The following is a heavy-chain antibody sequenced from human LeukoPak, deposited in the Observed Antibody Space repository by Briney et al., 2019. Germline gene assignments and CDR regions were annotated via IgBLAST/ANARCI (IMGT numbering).Heavy chain of an antibody. V-gene: IGHV3-48*03. CDR2: IRSSGSTI. D-gene: IGHD3-10*01. J-gene: IGHJ5*02. CDR3: ASQGSGSYYTGNA. CDR1: GFTFSSYE. Sequence: GGSLRLSCAASGFTFSSYEMNWVRQAPGKGLEWVSYIRSSGSTIYYADSVKGRFTISRDNAKNSLYLQMNSLRAEDTAVYYCASQGSGSYYTGNAWGQGTLVTVSS.